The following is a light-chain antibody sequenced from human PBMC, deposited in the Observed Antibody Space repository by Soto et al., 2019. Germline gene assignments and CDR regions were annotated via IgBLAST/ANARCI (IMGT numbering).Light chain of an antibody. CDR2: AAS. CDR1: QGISSS. CDR3: QQLKSFPLS. J-gene: IGKJ4*01. Sequence: IPLTQSPSSLSASVGDRVTITCRASQGISSSLAWYQQQPGKAPKLLIYAASTLQSGVPSRFSGSGSGTDFTLTISSLQPEDFVTYYCQQLKSFPLSFGGGTTVEIK. V-gene: IGKV1-9*01.